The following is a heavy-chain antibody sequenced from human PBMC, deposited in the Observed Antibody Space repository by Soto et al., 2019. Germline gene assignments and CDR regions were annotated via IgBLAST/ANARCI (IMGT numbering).Heavy chain of an antibody. CDR3: AKDRYSGRVAFYYFGMDV. CDR1: GFNFNGYG. V-gene: IGHV3-30*18. J-gene: IGHJ6*01. Sequence: QVQLVESGGGVVQPGRSLRLSCAASGFNFNGYGMHWVRQAPGKGLEWVAVISYDGSDKYYRDSVKGRVTISRDNSKNTLFLEINSLRPEDTAVYYCAKDRYSGRVAFYYFGMDVW. CDR2: ISYDGSDK. D-gene: IGHD1-1*01.